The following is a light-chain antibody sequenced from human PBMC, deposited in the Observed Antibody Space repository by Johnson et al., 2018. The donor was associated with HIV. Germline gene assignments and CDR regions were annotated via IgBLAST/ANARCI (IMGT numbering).Light chain of an antibody. CDR2: DNN. J-gene: IGLJ1*01. Sequence: QSVLTQPPSVSAAPGQKVTISCSGSRSNIGSNFISWYQQLPGSAPKLLIYDNNKRPSWIPDRFSGSKSGTSATLVISGLQTGDEADYYCGTWDTSLSAPYVVGTGTKFTVL. V-gene: IGLV1-51*01. CDR1: RSNIGSNF. CDR3: GTWDTSLSAPYV.